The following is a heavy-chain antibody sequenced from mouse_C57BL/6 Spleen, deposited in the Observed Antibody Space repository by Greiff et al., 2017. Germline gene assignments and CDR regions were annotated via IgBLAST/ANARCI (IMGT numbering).Heavy chain of an antibody. CDR1: GYAFTNYL. V-gene: IGHV1-54*01. J-gene: IGHJ3*01. CDR3: ARADSSGYPWFAY. D-gene: IGHD3-2*02. CDR2: INPGSGGT. Sequence: QVQLKESGAELVRPGTSVKVSCKASGYAFTNYLIEWVKQRPGQGLEWIGVINPGSGGTNYNEKFKGKATLTADKSSSTAYMQLSSLTSEDSAVYFCARADSSGYPWFAYWGQGTLVTVSA.